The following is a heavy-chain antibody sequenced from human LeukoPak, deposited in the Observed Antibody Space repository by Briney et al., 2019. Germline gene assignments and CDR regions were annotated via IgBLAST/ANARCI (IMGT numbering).Heavy chain of an antibody. D-gene: IGHD4-17*01. CDR2: IKQDGSEK. CDR3: ARDYGDYTWYSDL. Sequence: PGGSLRLSCAASGFMFSIYWMSWVRQAPGKGLEWVANIKQDGSEKNYVDSVKGRFTISRDNAKNLLFLQMDSLRAEDSAVYYCARDYGDYTWYSDLWGRGTLVTVSS. V-gene: IGHV3-7*01. J-gene: IGHJ2*01. CDR1: GFMFSIYW.